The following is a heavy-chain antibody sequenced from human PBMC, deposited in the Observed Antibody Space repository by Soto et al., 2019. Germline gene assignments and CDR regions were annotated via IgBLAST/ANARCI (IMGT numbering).Heavy chain of an antibody. CDR3: ATATTMIVVVIASHAFDI. V-gene: IGHV1-24*01. D-gene: IGHD3-22*01. CDR2: FDPEDGET. CDR1: GYTPTELS. J-gene: IGHJ3*02. Sequence: APVKVSCKVSGYTPTELSMHWVRQAPGKRVEWMGGFDPEDGETIYAQKFQGRVTMTEDTSTDTAYMELSSLRSEDTAVYYCATATTMIVVVIASHAFDIWGQGTMVTVSS.